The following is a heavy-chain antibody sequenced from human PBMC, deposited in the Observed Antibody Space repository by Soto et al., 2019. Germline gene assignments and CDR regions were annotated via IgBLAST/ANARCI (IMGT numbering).Heavy chain of an antibody. J-gene: IGHJ6*02. Sequence: PEGSLRLSCTAAVLRLCGYPMSWLRQAPGKGLEWVGFIRSKAYGGTTEYAASVKGRFTISRDDSKSIAYLQMNSLKTEDTAVYYWTRDVDSRLLCSLATTIYGIDGCGQ. CDR1: VLRLCGYP. CDR3: TRDVDSRLLCSLATTIYGIDG. D-gene: IGHD6-25*01. CDR2: IRSKAYGGTT. V-gene: IGHV3-49*03.